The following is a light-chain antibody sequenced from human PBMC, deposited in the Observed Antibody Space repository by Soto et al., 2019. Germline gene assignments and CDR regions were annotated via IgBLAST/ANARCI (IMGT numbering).Light chain of an antibody. Sequence: DIHLSESPSSLSTSVGDRFTITSRASQTISRYLNWYQQRPGKAPKLLIYAASSLQSGVPSRFSGSGSGTDFTLTISSLQPEDFATYYCQQSYSTPITFGQGTRLEIK. CDR2: AAS. J-gene: IGKJ5*01. V-gene: IGKV1-39*01. CDR1: QTISRY. CDR3: QQSYSTPIT.